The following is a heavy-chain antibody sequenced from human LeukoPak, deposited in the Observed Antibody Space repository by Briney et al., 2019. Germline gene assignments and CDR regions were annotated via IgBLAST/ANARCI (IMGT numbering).Heavy chain of an antibody. J-gene: IGHJ6*03. CDR1: GGSISSGGYY. CDR3: ARLAFGGSGYNKYYYYYMDV. Sequence: PSETLSLTCTVSGGSISSGGYYWSWIRQHPGKGLEWIGYIYYSGSTYYNPSLKSRVTISVDTSKNQFSLKLSSVTAADTAVYYCARLAFGGSGYNKYYYYYMDVWGKGTTVTVSS. CDR2: IYYSGST. D-gene: IGHD3-16*01. V-gene: IGHV4-31*03.